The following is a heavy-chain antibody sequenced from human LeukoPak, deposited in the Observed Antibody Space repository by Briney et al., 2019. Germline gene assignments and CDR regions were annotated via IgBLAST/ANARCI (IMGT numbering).Heavy chain of an antibody. V-gene: IGHV4-59*01. CDR1: GDSIRSYD. D-gene: IGHD1-14*01. J-gene: IGHJ3*02. CDR2: ISYTGST. Sequence: SETLSLTCIVSGDSIRSYDWSWIRQPPGKGLEWIGYISYTGSTNYNPSLKSRVTMSGDTPKNQFSLKLSSVTAADTAVYYCVRVGGSPLGALDIWGQGTMVTVSS. CDR3: VRVGGSPLGALDI.